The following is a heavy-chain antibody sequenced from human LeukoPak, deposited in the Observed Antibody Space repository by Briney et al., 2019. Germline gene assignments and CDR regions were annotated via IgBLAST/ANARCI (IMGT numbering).Heavy chain of an antibody. Sequence: ASVKVSCKASGYTFTSYDINWVRQATGQGVEWMGWMNPNRGNTGYAQKFQGRVTMTRNTSISTAYMELSSLRSDDTAVYYCARWGEYYDILTGYPDYWGQGTLVTVSS. J-gene: IGHJ4*02. CDR2: MNPNRGNT. V-gene: IGHV1-8*01. CDR3: ARWGEYYDILTGYPDY. CDR1: GYTFTSYD. D-gene: IGHD3-9*01.